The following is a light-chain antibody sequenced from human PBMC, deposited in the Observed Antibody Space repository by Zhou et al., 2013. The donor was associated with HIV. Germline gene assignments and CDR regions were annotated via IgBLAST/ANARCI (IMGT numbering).Light chain of an antibody. CDR2: DAS. V-gene: IGKV1-33*01. CDR1: QDISNY. CDR3: QQYDNLPS. J-gene: IGKJ2*01. Sequence: DIQMTQSPSSLSASVGDRVTITCQASQDISNYLNWYQQKPGKAPKLLIYDASNLETGVPSRFSGSGSGTDFTFTISSLQPEDIATYYCQQYDNLPSFGQGPSWRSN.